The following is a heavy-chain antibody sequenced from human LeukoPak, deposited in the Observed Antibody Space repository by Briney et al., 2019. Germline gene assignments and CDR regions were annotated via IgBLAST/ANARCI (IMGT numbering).Heavy chain of an antibody. Sequence: GASVKVSCKASGYTFTGSYMHWVRQAPGQGLEWMGWINPNSGDTNYAQKFQGRVTMTRDTSISTAYMELNRLRSDDTAVYYCAKAGPPIHYYYMDVWGKGTTVTISS. V-gene: IGHV1-2*02. CDR1: GYTFTGSY. J-gene: IGHJ6*03. CDR2: INPNSGDT. CDR3: AKAGPPIHYYYMDV.